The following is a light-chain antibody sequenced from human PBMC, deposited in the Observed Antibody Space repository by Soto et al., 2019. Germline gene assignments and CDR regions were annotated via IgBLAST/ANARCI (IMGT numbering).Light chain of an antibody. Sequence: EVVMTQSPATLSVSPGERVTLSCRASQSINAHLAWYQQKPGQAPRLLIHGASTRATGIPARFSGSGFGTEFILTISSLQSEDFALYYCQQYNTWLWTFGQGTKVEIQ. J-gene: IGKJ1*01. V-gene: IGKV3-15*01. CDR2: GAS. CDR1: QSINAH. CDR3: QQYNTWLWT.